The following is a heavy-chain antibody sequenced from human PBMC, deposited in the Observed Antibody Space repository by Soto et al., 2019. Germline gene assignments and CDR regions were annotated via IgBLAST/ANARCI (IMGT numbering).Heavy chain of an antibody. CDR1: GYTFTSYG. V-gene: IGHV1-18*01. CDR3: ARDVIVVVAATPAINWFDP. D-gene: IGHD2-15*01. CDR2: ISAYNGNT. J-gene: IGHJ5*02. Sequence: GASVKVSCKASGYTFTSYGISWVRQAPGQGLEWMGWISAYNGNTNYAQKLQGRVTMTTDTSTSTAYMELRSLRSDDTAVYYCARDVIVVVAATPAINWFDPWGQGTLVTVSS.